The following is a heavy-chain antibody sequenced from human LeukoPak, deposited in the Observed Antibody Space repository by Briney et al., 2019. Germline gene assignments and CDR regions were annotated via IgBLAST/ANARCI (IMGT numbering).Heavy chain of an antibody. D-gene: IGHD2-2*02. CDR3: ARASRAIVVVPAAIRRGRWRPLDY. J-gene: IGHJ4*02. CDR2: INHSGST. Sequence: SETLSLTCAVYGGSFSGYYWSWIRQPPGMGLEWIGEINHSGSTNYNPSLKSRVTISVDTSKNQFSLKLSSVTAADTAVYHCARASRAIVVVPAAIRRGRWRPLDYWGQGTLVTVSS. V-gene: IGHV4-34*01. CDR1: GGSFSGYY.